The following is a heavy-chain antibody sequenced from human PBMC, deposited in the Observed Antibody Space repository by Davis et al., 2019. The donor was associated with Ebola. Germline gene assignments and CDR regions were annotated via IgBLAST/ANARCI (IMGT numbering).Heavy chain of an antibody. D-gene: IGHD2-2*01. CDR1: GFIFSNYA. Sequence: GESLKISCSASGFIFSNYAMTWVRQAPGKGLEWVSSIRSSGSTTYYADSVMGRFTISRDNSKNTVYLQMNRLRAEDTAIYYCAKELWPAARFDYWGQGNLVTVSS. J-gene: IGHJ4*02. CDR3: AKELWPAARFDY. CDR2: IRSSGSTT. V-gene: IGHV3-23*01.